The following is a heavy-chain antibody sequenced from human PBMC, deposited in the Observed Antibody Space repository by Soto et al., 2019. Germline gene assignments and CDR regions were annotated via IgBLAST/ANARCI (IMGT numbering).Heavy chain of an antibody. J-gene: IGHJ3*02. CDR1: GFTFTSSA. D-gene: IGHD3-22*01. CDR3: AAGEGYYDSSGYNYDAFDI. V-gene: IGHV1-58*01. Sequence: SVKVSCKASGFTFTSSAVQWVRQARGQRLEWIGWIVVGSGNTNYAQKFQERVTITRDMSTSTAYMELSSLRSEDTAVYYCAAGEGYYDSSGYNYDAFDIWGQETMVTVSS. CDR2: IVVGSGNT.